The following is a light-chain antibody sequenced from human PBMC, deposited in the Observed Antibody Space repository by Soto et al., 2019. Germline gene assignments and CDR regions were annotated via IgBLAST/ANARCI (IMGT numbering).Light chain of an antibody. Sequence: EIVLTQSPGTLSLSPGERATLSCRASQSVSSNYLAWYQQKPGQAPRFLIYGASSRATGVPDRFSGSGSGTDFTLTISRLEPEDFAVCYCQQYGSSPPTFGQGTKVEIK. CDR1: QSVSSNY. CDR2: GAS. V-gene: IGKV3-20*01. CDR3: QQYGSSPPT. J-gene: IGKJ1*01.